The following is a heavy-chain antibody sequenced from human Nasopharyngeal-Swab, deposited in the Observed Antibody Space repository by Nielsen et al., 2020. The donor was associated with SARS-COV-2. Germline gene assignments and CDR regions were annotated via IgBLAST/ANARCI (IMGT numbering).Heavy chain of an antibody. Sequence: GESLKISCAASGFTFSSYVMHLVRQAPGKGLEWVAVISYDGSNKYYADSVKGRFTISRDNSKNTLYLQMNSLRAEDTAVYYCAKLPLPQSYSGSYHDYWGQGTLVTVSS. CDR3: AKLPLPQSYSGSYHDY. V-gene: IGHV3-30*18. CDR1: GFTFSSYV. J-gene: IGHJ4*02. CDR2: ISYDGSNK. D-gene: IGHD1-26*01.